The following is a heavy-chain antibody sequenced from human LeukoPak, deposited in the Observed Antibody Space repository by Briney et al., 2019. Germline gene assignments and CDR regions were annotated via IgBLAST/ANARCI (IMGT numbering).Heavy chain of an antibody. CDR1: GGTFSSYA. J-gene: IGHJ4*02. D-gene: IGHD1-1*01. CDR3: ARGPELERFDY. V-gene: IGHV1-69*05. CDR2: IIPMFGTA. Sequence: SVKVSCKASGGTFSSYAISWVRQAPGQGLEWMGGIIPMFGTANYAQKFQGRVTITTDESTSTAYMELSSLRSEDTAVYYCARGPELERFDYWGQGTLVTVFS.